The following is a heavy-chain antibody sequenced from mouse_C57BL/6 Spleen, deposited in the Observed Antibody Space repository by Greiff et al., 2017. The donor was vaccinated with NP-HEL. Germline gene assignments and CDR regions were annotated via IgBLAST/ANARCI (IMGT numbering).Heavy chain of an antibody. D-gene: IGHD1-1*01. CDR1: GYTFTSYW. V-gene: IGHV1-53*01. Sequence: VQLQQPGTELVKPGASVKLSCKASGYTFTSYWMHWVKQRPGQGLEWIGNINPSIGGTNYNEKFKSKATLTVDKSSSTAYMQLSSLTSEDSAVYYCARDFYYYGSSRYWYFDVWGTGTPVTVSS. J-gene: IGHJ1*03. CDR2: INPSIGGT. CDR3: ARDFYYYGSSRYWYFDV.